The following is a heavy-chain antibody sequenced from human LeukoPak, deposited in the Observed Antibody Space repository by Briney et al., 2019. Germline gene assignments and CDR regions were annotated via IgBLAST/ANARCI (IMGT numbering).Heavy chain of an antibody. CDR1: GFTFSSYA. CDR2: ISRSGSST. D-gene: IGHD6-6*01. J-gene: IGHJ6*02. V-gene: IGHV3-23*01. Sequence: GGSLRLSCAASGFTFSSYAMNWVRQAPGKGLEWVSGISRSGSSTYYADSVRGRITISRDNSKNTLYLQMNSLRVEDTAVYYCARETVARPGSGLDVWGQGTRVTVSS. CDR3: ARETVARPGSGLDV.